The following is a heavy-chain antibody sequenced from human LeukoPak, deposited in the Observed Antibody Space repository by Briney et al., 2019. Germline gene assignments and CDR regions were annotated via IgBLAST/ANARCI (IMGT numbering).Heavy chain of an antibody. J-gene: IGHJ6*03. CDR1: GFTFSSYG. CDR2: ISGSGDFT. Sequence: PGGSLRLSCAASGFTFSSYGMSWVRQAPGKGLEWVSTISGSGDFTYYADSVKGRFTISRDNAKNSLYLQMNSLRAEDTAVYYCARDRPDTVAGKLYYYYYYMDVWGKGTTVTVSS. D-gene: IGHD6-19*01. V-gene: IGHV3-23*01. CDR3: ARDRPDTVAGKLYYYYYYMDV.